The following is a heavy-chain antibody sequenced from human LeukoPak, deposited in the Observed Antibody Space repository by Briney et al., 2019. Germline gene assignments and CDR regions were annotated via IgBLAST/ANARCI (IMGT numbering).Heavy chain of an antibody. CDR1: GFTFSSYG. Sequence: PGGSLRLSCAASGFTFSSYGMHWVRQAPGKGLEWVAVISYDGSNKYYADSVKGRFTISRGNSKNTLYLQMNSLRAEDTGVYYCAKDHYWSIDYWGRGTLVTVSS. J-gene: IGHJ4*02. CDR2: ISYDGSNK. V-gene: IGHV3-30*18. D-gene: IGHD3-3*01. CDR3: AKDHYWSIDY.